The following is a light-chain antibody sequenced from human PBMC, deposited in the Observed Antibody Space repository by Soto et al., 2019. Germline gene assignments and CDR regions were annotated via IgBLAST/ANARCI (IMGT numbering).Light chain of an antibody. Sequence: DIQMTQSPSSLSASVGDRVTITCRASESISTFLNWYQHKPGKAPQLLIYAASNLQGGVPSRFSGSGSGTEFTLTISSLQHEDCATFYCQQSYSMPLTLGGGPKVDIK. V-gene: IGKV1-39*01. CDR2: AAS. CDR3: QQSYSMPLT. J-gene: IGKJ4*01. CDR1: ESISTF.